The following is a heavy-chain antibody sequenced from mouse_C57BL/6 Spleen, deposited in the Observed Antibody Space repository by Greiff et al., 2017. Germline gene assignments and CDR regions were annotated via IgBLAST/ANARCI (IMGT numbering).Heavy chain of an antibody. Sequence: QVQLQQPGTELVKPGASVKLSCKASGYTFPSYWMHWVKQRPGQGLEWIGNINPSNGGTNYNEKFKSKATLTVDKSSSTAYMQLSSLTSEDSAVYYCARSPITTVVGPLNFDVWGTGTTVTVSS. CDR3: ARSPITTVVGPLNFDV. CDR2: INPSNGGT. J-gene: IGHJ1*03. CDR1: GYTFPSYW. V-gene: IGHV1-53*01. D-gene: IGHD1-1*01.